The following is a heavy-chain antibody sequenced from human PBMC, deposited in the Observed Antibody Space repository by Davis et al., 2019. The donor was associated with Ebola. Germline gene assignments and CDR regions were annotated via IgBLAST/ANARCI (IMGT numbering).Heavy chain of an antibody. CDR2: IIPILGIA. CDR1: GGTFSSYA. V-gene: IGHV1-69*04. J-gene: IGHJ4*02. CDR3: AREHESWSYYGNYYFDY. D-gene: IGHD1-26*01. Sequence: SVKVSCKASGGTFSSYAISWVRQAPGQGLEWMGRIIPILGIANYAQKFQGRVTITADKSTSTAYMELSSLRSEDTAVYYCAREHESWSYYGNYYFDYWGQGTLVTVSS.